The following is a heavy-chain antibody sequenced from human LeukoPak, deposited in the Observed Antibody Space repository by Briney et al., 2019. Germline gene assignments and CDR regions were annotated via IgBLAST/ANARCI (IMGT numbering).Heavy chain of an antibody. Sequence: GGSLRLSCAASGFTFSSYGMHWVRQAPGKGLEWVAVISYDGSNKYYADSVKDRFTISRDNSKNTLYLQMNSLRAEDTAVYYCAKDYGGYHWYYGMDVWGQGTTVTVSS. CDR1: GFTFSSYG. V-gene: IGHV3-30*18. J-gene: IGHJ6*02. CDR2: ISYDGSNK. D-gene: IGHD4-17*01. CDR3: AKDYGGYHWYYGMDV.